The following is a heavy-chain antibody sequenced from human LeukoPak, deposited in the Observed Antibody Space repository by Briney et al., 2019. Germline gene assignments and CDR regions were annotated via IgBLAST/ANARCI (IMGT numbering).Heavy chain of an antibody. CDR3: ARAVSGRFDY. V-gene: IGHV4-59*08. J-gene: IGHJ4*02. CDR1: GGSMSPYH. CDR2: IYYSGST. D-gene: IGHD6-19*01. Sequence: SETLSLTCTVSGGSMSPYHWGWIRQPPGKGLEWTGYIYYSGSTNYNPSLKSRVTIPVDTSKNQSSLKLSSVTAADTAIYYCARAVSGRFDYWGQGTLVTVSS.